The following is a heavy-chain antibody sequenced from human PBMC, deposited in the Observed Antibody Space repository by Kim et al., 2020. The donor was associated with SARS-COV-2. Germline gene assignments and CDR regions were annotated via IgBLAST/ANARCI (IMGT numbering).Heavy chain of an antibody. J-gene: IGHJ4*02. D-gene: IGHD2-15*01. Sequence: GGSLRLSCAASGFTFDDYAMHWVRQAPGKGLEWVSLISGDGGSTYYADSVKGRFTISRDNSKNSLYLQMNSLRTEDTALYYCAKDGCSGGSCYSRGDFDYWGQGTLVTVSS. V-gene: IGHV3-43*02. CDR1: GFTFDDYA. CDR3: AKDGCSGGSCYSRGDFDY. CDR2: ISGDGGST.